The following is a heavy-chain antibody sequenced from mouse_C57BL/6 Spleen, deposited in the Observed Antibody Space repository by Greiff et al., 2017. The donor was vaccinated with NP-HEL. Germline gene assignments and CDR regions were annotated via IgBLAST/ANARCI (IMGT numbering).Heavy chain of an antibody. CDR2: INPSSGYT. D-gene: IGHD3-1*01. J-gene: IGHJ2*01. V-gene: IGHV1-4*01. CDR3: ARKSTSAAY. CDR1: GYTFTSYT. Sequence: VQLQQSGAELVKPGASVKMSCKASGYTFTSYTMHWVKQRPGQGLEWIGYINPSSGYTKYNQKFKDKATLTADKSSSTAYMQLSSLTSEDSAVHYCARKSTSAAYWSQGTTLTVSS.